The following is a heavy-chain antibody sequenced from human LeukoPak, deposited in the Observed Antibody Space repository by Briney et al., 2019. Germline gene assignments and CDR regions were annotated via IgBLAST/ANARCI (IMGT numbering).Heavy chain of an antibody. CDR3: ASNSSSPYYFDY. V-gene: IGHV1-2*02. Sequence: ASVKVSCKASGYTFTGYYMHWVRQAPGQGLEWMGWINPNNGGTNYAQKFQGRVTMTRDTSISTAYMELSRLRSDDTAVYYCASNSSSPYYFDYCGQGTLVTVSS. J-gene: IGHJ4*02. D-gene: IGHD6-6*01. CDR2: INPNNGGT. CDR1: GYTFTGYY.